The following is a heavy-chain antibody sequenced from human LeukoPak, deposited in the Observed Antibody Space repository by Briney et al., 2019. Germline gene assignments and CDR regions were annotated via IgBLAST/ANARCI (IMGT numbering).Heavy chain of an antibody. D-gene: IGHD1-1*01. Sequence: PGGSLRLSCAASGFTFGTYGMHWARQAPGKGLEWVAFLRYDGSYKYYAASVKGRFTISRDNSKNTLYLQMNSLRAEDTAVYYCAKDHVEQQLGFYYMDDWGKGTAVTISS. J-gene: IGHJ6*03. CDR1: GFTFGTYG. CDR2: LRYDGSYK. V-gene: IGHV3-30*02. CDR3: AKDHVEQQLGFYYMDD.